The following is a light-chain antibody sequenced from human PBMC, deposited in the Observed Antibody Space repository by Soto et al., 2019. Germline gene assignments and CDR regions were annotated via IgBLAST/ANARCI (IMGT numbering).Light chain of an antibody. CDR1: QSITNY. V-gene: IGKV1-39*01. Sequence: DIQMTHSPSALSASVGDRVTITCRASQSITNYLNWYQHKPGQAPNLLIYAASTLQAGVPSRFRGSGSGTDFTLTISSLQPEDFATYFCQQSNSSPPTFGGGTKVDIK. J-gene: IGKJ4*01. CDR3: QQSNSSPPT. CDR2: AAS.